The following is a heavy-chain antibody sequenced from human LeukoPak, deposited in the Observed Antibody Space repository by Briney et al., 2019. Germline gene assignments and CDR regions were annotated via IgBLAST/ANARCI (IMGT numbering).Heavy chain of an antibody. Sequence: PGGSLRLSCVASGFTLSNSWMHWVRQAPGKRLAWVSRINMDGSTTNYADSVRGRFTIHSDNAKNTLHLQMNSLRAEDTAVYYCVRSVSGWYGFFDYWGQGTLVTLSS. CDR2: INMDGSTT. CDR3: VRSVSGWYGFFDY. CDR1: GFTLSNSW. V-gene: IGHV3-74*01. J-gene: IGHJ4*02. D-gene: IGHD6-19*01.